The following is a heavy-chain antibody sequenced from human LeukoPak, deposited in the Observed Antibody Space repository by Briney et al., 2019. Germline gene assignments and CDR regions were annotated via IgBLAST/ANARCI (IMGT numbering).Heavy chain of an antibody. CDR3: ARHVASRAGNHTASYYDILTGYYDSYYYYYMDV. Sequence: SETLSLTCTVSGGSISSSSYYWGWIRQPPGKGLEWIGSIYYSGSTYYNPSLKSRVTISVDTSKNQFSLKLSSVTAADTAVYYCARHVASRAGNHTASYYDILTGYYDSYYYYYMDVWGKGTTVTISS. V-gene: IGHV4-39*01. CDR1: GGSISSSSYY. J-gene: IGHJ6*03. CDR2: IYYSGST. D-gene: IGHD3-9*01.